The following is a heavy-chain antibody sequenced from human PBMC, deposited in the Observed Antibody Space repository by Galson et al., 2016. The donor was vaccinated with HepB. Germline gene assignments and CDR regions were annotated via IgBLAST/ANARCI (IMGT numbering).Heavy chain of an antibody. J-gene: IGHJ5*01. CDR1: GYAFTAYG. D-gene: IGHD6-13*01. CDR2: ISAYNGNT. V-gene: IGHV1-18*01. CDR3: ARGGQQQISADS. Sequence: SVKVSCKASGYAFTAYGISWVRQAPGQGLEWMGWISAYNGNTNYAQKLQDRVTMTTDASTATAYIELRSLTSDDTAIYYCARGGQQQISADSWGQGTLGTVSS.